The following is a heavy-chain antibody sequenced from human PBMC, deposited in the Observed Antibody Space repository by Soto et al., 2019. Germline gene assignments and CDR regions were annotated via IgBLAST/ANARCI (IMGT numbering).Heavy chain of an antibody. CDR3: ARATHRYYDSSGILNWFNP. J-gene: IGHJ5*02. D-gene: IGHD3-22*01. V-gene: IGHV1-18*01. Sequence: ASVKVSCKASGYTFTSYGISWVRQAPGQGLEWMGWISAYNGNTNYAQKLQGRVTMTTDTSTSTAYMELRSLRSDDTAVYYCARATHRYYDSSGILNWFNPWGQGTLVTVSS. CDR2: ISAYNGNT. CDR1: GYTFTSYG.